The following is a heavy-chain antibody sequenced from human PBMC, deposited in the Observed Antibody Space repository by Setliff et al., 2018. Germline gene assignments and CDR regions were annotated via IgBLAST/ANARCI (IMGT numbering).Heavy chain of an antibody. J-gene: IGHJ4*02. CDR2: VDHSGNT. D-gene: IGHD3-22*01. Sequence: SETLSLTCTVSGDFISRSTYYWGWIRQSPGKGLDWIGTVDHSGNTFYNPSLKSRVAISVAQSKNQVSLKLTSVGAADTAVYYCARRDSTGYYGYSFDFWGQGTLVTVSS. CDR1: GDFISRSTYY. CDR3: ARRDSTGYYGYSFDF. V-gene: IGHV4-39*01.